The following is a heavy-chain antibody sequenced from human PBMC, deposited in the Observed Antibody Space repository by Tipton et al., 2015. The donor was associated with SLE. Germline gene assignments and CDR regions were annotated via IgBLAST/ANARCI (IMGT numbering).Heavy chain of an antibody. V-gene: IGHV4-34*01. CDR3: ARDLGSSGSFDY. CDR2: INHSGST. Sequence: TLSLTCAVYGGSFSGYYWSWIRQPPGKGLEWIGEINHSGSTNYNPSLKSRVTISVDTSKNQFSLKLSSVTAADTAVYHCARDLGSSGSFDYWGQGTLVTVS. J-gene: IGHJ4*02. D-gene: IGHD6-13*01. CDR1: GGSFSGYY.